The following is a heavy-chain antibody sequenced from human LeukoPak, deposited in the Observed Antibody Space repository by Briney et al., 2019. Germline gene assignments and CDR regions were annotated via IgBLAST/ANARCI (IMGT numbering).Heavy chain of an antibody. Sequence: ASVKVSCKASGYTFTSYAMHWVRQAPGQRLEWMGWINAGNGNTKYSQKFRGRVTITRDTSASTAYMELSSLRSEDTAVYYCARVRRGDGYNYFDYWGQGTLVTVSS. CDR1: GYTFTSYA. CDR3: ARVRRGDGYNYFDY. J-gene: IGHJ4*02. D-gene: IGHD5-24*01. CDR2: INAGNGNT. V-gene: IGHV1-3*01.